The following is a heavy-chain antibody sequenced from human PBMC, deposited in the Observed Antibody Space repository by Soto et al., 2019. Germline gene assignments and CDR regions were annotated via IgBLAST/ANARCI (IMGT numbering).Heavy chain of an antibody. J-gene: IGHJ4*02. D-gene: IGHD1-20*01. CDR3: WKAKNHYNWENKPPFDQ. V-gene: IGHV3-23*01. CDR1: GFTLRNYA. Sequence: PGGSLRLSCAASGFTLRNYAMTWIRQAPGKGLEWVSLISANDVGTYYAESVKTRFTISTDQSRNTVYLQMDSLRADDTAIYYCWKAKNHYNWENKPPFDQWGQG. CDR2: ISANDVGT.